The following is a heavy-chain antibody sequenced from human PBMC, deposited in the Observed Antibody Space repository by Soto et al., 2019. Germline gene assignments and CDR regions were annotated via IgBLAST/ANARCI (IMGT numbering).Heavy chain of an antibody. CDR3: AREVNSVIRPDDTEDYSGVDV. J-gene: IGHJ6*02. CDR2: VNPSVGST. Sequence: QVQLLQSGAEVKKPGASVQVSCKASGYVFTSSFVHWVRQAPGQGLGWMGMVNPSVGSTAYAHKFQGRIAVTREMSTATVYRDLRSLTSADTAIYYCAREVNSVIRPDDTEDYSGVDVWGQGTTVIVSS. D-gene: IGHD1-26*01. CDR1: GYVFTSSF. V-gene: IGHV1-46*01.